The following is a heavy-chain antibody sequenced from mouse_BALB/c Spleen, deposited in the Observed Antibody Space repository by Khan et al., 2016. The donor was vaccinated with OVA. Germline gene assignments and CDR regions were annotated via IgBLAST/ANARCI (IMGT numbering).Heavy chain of an antibody. J-gene: IGHJ2*01. D-gene: IGHD1-1*02. CDR2: INTYTGEP. CDR3: ARGGYYGQSFDY. V-gene: IGHV9-1*02. Sequence: QIQLVQSGPELKKPGETVKISCKASGYTFTNYGMNWVKQAPGKGLKWMGWINTYTGEPTYADDFKGRFAFSLETSASTAYLQINNLKNEDMATXFCARGGYYGQSFDYWGQGTTLTVSS. CDR1: GYTFTNYG.